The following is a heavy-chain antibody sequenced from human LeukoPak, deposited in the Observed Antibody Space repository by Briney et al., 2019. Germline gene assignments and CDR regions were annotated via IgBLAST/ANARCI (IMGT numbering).Heavy chain of an antibody. D-gene: IGHD7-27*01. CDR2: IVVGSGNT. Sequence: SVKVSCKASGFTFTSSAVQWVRQARGQGLEWIGWIVVGSGNTNYAQKFQGRVTMTRDTSISTAYMELSRLRSDDTAVYYCARDGDAGAFDIWGQGTMVTVSS. J-gene: IGHJ3*02. V-gene: IGHV1-58*01. CDR1: GFTFTSSA. CDR3: ARDGDAGAFDI.